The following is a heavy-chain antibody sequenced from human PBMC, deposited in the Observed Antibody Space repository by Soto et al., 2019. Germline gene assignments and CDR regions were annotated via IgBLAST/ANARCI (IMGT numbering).Heavy chain of an antibody. D-gene: IGHD1-26*01. CDR1: GYTFTTHG. Sequence: GASVKGSCPASGYTFTTHGISWWPPAPGQALECMGWISAYSGNTSYEQKLQGRVTMTTDTSTSTAYMELRSLRSDDTAVYYCARGLSGSYLDYWG. V-gene: IGHV1-18*04. CDR2: ISAYSGNT. J-gene: IGHJ4*03. CDR3: ARGLSGSYLDY.